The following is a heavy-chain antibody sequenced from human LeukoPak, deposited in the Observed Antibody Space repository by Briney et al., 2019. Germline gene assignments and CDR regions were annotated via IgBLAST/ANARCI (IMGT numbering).Heavy chain of an antibody. CDR2: INPNSGGT. J-gene: IGHJ4*02. CDR3: ARGSIVGATFDYFDY. CDR1: GYTFTGYY. D-gene: IGHD1-26*01. V-gene: IGHV1-2*02. Sequence: ASVKVSCKTSGYTFTGYYMHWVRQAPGQGLEWMGWINPNSGGTNYAQKFQGRVTMTRDTSISTAYMELSRLRSDDTAVYYCARGSIVGATFDYFDYWGQGTLVTVSS.